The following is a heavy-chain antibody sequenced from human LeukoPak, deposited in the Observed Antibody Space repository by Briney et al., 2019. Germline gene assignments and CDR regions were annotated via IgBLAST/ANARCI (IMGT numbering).Heavy chain of an antibody. V-gene: IGHV3-23*01. CDR1: GLRFRSYA. CDR3: AKGRCSGVGCDSFPS. J-gene: IGHJ5*02. CDR2: ISDDSSFT. Sequence: GGSLRLSCVASGLRFRSYAMNWVRQAPGKGLECISTISDDSSFTYYADSVKGRSAISRDDSKNTLYLQMNNLKVEDTAVYYCAKGRCSGVGCDSFPSLGQGALVTVSS. D-gene: IGHD2-15*01.